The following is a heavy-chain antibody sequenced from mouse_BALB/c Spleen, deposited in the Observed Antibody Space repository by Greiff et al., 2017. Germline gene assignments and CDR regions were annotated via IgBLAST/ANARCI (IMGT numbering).Heavy chain of an antibody. V-gene: IGHV5-4*02. J-gene: IGHJ3*01. CDR1: GFTFSDYY. CDR3: AREGRTTATVAY. D-gene: IGHD1-2*01. Sequence: VQLKESGGGLVKPGGSLKLSCAASGFTFSDYYMYWVRQTPEKRLEWVATISDGGSYTYYPDSVKGRFTISRDNAKNNLYLQMSSLKSEDTAMYYCAREGRTTATVAYWGQGTLVTVSA. CDR2: ISDGGSYT.